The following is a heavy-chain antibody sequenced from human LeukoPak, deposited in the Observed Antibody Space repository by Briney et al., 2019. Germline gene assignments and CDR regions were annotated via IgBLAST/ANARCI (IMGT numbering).Heavy chain of an antibody. Sequence: GGSLRLSCAASGFTFSSYSMNWVRQAPGKGLEWVSYISSSSSTIYYADSLRGRFTISRDNSKNTVYLQMNSLRLEDTAVYYCARDAGTGDSYYWYFDLWGRGTQVTVSS. CDR3: ARDAGTGDSYYWYFDL. J-gene: IGHJ2*01. CDR2: ISSSSSTI. D-gene: IGHD2-21*02. CDR1: GFTFSSYS. V-gene: IGHV3-48*01.